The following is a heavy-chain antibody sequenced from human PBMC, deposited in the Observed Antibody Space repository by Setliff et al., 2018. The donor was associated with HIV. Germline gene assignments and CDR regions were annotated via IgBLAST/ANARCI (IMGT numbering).Heavy chain of an antibody. V-gene: IGHV4-4*09. D-gene: IGHD3-10*01. CDR3: ARGRMGYYGSGSYLP. J-gene: IGHJ5*02. CDR2: IYTSGST. CDR1: GGSFSDYY. Sequence: SETLSLTCTVSGGSFSDYYRSWIRQPPGKGLEWIGYIYTSGSTNYNPSLKSRVTISVDTSKNQFSLMLNSVTAADTAVYYCARGRMGYYGSGSYLPWGQGMLVTVSS.